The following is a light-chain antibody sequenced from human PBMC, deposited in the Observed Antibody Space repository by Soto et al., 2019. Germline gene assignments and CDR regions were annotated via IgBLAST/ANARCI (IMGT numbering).Light chain of an antibody. CDR2: EVS. Sequence: QSALTQPASVSGSPGQTITISCTGTSSDVGAYNYVSWYQQHPGKAPKLMIYEVSNRLSGVSDRFSGSKSGNTASLTISGLQAADEADYYCSSKRTTASLVFGTGTKVTVL. CDR1: SSDVGAYNY. J-gene: IGLJ1*01. CDR3: SSKRTTASLV. V-gene: IGLV2-14*01.